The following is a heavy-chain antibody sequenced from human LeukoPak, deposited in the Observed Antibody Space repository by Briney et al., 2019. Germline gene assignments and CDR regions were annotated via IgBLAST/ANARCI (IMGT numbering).Heavy chain of an antibody. Sequence: GRSLRLSCAASGFTFSSYGMHWVRQAPGKGLEWVSSISSSSSYIYYADSVKGRFTISRDNAKNSLYLQMNSLRAEDTAVYYCARVFLYSGIPRDYWGQGTLVTVSS. CDR2: ISSSSSYI. V-gene: IGHV3-21*01. CDR3: ARVFLYSGIPRDY. J-gene: IGHJ4*02. CDR1: GFTFSSYG. D-gene: IGHD1-26*01.